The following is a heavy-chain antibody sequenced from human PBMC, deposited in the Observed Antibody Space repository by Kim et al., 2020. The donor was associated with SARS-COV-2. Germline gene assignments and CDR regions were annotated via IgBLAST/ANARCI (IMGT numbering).Heavy chain of an antibody. J-gene: IGHJ4*02. CDR3: ARGEVVRYYGSGSYYKYYFDY. CDR1: GGSFSGYY. Sequence: SETLSLTCAVYGGSFSGYYWSWIRQPPGKGLEWIGEINHSGSTNYNPSLKSRVTISVDTSKNQFSLKLSSVTAADTAVYYCARGEVVRYYGSGSYYKYYFDYWGQGTLVTVSS. V-gene: IGHV4-34*01. CDR2: INHSGST. D-gene: IGHD3-10*01.